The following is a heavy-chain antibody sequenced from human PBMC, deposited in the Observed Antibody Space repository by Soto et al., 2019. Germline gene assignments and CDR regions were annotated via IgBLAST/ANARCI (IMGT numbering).Heavy chain of an antibody. CDR1: GGIFDSYA. CDR3: ARAPGTTRYWDF. CDR2: IIPIFGIA. D-gene: IGHD1-1*01. Sequence: VKVSCKASGGIFDSYAISWVRQAPGQGLEWMGGIIPIFGIANYAQKFQGRFTISRDNAENSLYLQMNSLSAEDTAAYYCARAPGTTRYWDFWGQGPRVTVSS. V-gene: IGHV1-69*10. J-gene: IGHJ4*02.